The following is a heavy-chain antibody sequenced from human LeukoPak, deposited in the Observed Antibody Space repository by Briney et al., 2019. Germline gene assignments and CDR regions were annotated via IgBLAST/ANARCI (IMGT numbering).Heavy chain of an antibody. Sequence: ASVKVSCKASGYTFTGYYMHWVRPAPGQGLEWMGWINPNSGGTNYAQKFQGRVTMTRDTSISTACMELSRLRSDDTAVYYCARAGNTENWFDPWGQGTLVTVSS. V-gene: IGHV1-2*02. CDR2: INPNSGGT. CDR3: ARAGNTENWFDP. J-gene: IGHJ5*02. D-gene: IGHD1/OR15-1a*01. CDR1: GYTFTGYY.